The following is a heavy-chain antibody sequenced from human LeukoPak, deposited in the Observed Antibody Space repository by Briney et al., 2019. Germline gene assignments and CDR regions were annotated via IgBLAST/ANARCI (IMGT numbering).Heavy chain of an antibody. Sequence: GASVKVSCKASGGTFSSYAISWVRQAPGQGLEWMGGIIPIFGTANYAQKFQGRVTITTDESTSTAYMELSSLRSEDTAVYYCAGQVVTPVLEVLYFDYWGQGTLVTVSS. J-gene: IGHJ4*02. CDR1: GGTFSSYA. V-gene: IGHV1-69*05. CDR2: IIPIFGTA. D-gene: IGHD4-23*01. CDR3: AGQVVTPVLEVLYFDY.